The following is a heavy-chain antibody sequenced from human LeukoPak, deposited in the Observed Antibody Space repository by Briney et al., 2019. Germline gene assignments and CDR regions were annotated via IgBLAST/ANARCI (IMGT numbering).Heavy chain of an antibody. CDR1: RSRFTSYW. J-gene: IGHJ3*02. D-gene: IGHD2-2*01. CDR2: IYPGDSDT. Sequence: GAPLKISSEGSRSRFTSYWIGWARPMPGKGLEWMGIIYPGDSDTRYSPSFQGQVTISADKSISTAYLQWSSLKASDTAMYYCARLGYCSSTSCSDAFDIWGQGTMVTVSS. V-gene: IGHV5-51*01. CDR3: ARLGYCSSTSCSDAFDI.